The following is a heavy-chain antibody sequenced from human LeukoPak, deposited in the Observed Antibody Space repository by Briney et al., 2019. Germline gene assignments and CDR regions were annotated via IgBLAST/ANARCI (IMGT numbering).Heavy chain of an antibody. Sequence: GGSLRLSCAASGFTFSSYAMSWVRQAPGKGLEWVSAVSGSGGSTYYADSVKGRFTISRDNAKNSLYLQMNSLRAEDTAVYYCASDRGYYYDSSGYYDFDYWGQGTLVTVSS. CDR1: GFTFSSYA. CDR2: VSGSGGST. CDR3: ASDRGYYYDSSGYYDFDY. D-gene: IGHD3-22*01. V-gene: IGHV3-23*01. J-gene: IGHJ4*02.